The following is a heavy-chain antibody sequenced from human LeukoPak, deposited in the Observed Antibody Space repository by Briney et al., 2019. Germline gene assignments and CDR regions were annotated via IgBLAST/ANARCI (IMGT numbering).Heavy chain of an antibody. CDR1: GFTFSRYA. CDR2: IIAAGSST. D-gene: IGHD6-13*01. Sequence: PGGSLRLSCAASGFTFSRYAMSWVRQAPGKGLEWVSVIIAAGSSTYYADSVKGRFTISRDNSKNTLYLQMNSLRAEDTAVYYCAKGDNSTWTVDYWGQGTLVTVSS. J-gene: IGHJ4*02. V-gene: IGHV3-23*01. CDR3: AKGDNSTWTVDY.